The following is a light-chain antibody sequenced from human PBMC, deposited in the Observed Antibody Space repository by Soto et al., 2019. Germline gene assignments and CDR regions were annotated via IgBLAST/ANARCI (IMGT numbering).Light chain of an antibody. CDR3: QQTFSKIVT. J-gene: IGKJ4*01. CDR2: SVS. Sequence: DIQLTQSPSSLSASVGDRVTITCRASQRIHTSLNWFQVQPGKAPKMLIFSVSSLQSGVPGRFSGSGSGADFSLTISSLQPEEFATYYCQQTFSKIVTFGGGTRVEI. V-gene: IGKV1-39*01. CDR1: QRIHTS.